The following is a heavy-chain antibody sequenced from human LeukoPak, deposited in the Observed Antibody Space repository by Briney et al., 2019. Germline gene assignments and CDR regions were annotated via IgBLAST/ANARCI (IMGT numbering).Heavy chain of an antibody. Sequence: PSETLSLTCTVSGGSIRSESHYWGWIRQSPGKGLEWIGSVYYRGGTYYNPSLKSRLAISVDTSKNQFSLKLNSVTAADTAVYFCARRGGLHDTWGQGTLVTVSS. D-gene: IGHD3-16*01. CDR1: GGSIRSESHY. CDR3: ARRGGLHDT. CDR2: VYYRGGT. J-gene: IGHJ3*01. V-gene: IGHV4-39*01.